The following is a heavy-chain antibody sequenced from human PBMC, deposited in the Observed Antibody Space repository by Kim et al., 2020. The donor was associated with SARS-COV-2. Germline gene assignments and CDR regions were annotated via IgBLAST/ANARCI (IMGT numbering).Heavy chain of an antibody. Sequence: GGSLRLSCAASGFTFSSYAMHWVRQAPGKGLEWVAFISYDGSNKYYADSVKGRFTISRDNSKNTLYLQMNSLRAEDTAVYYCARDRGDLSIAAAGPFDYWGQGTLVTVSS. V-gene: IGHV3-30*04. CDR2: ISYDGSNK. D-gene: IGHD6-13*01. J-gene: IGHJ4*02. CDR3: ARDRGDLSIAAAGPFDY. CDR1: GFTFSSYA.